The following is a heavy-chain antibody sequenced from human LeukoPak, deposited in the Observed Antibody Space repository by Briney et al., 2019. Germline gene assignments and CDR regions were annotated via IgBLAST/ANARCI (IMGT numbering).Heavy chain of an antibody. CDR2: ISSSSSYI. V-gene: IGHV3-21*01. CDR3: ARGRYSYGSPTAFDY. Sequence: GGSLKLSCAASGFTFSSYSMNWVRQAPGKGLEWVSSISSSSSYIYYADSVKGRFTISRDNAKNSLYLQMNSLRAEDTAVYYCARGRYSYGSPTAFDYWGQGTLVTVAS. J-gene: IGHJ4*02. CDR1: GFTFSSYS. D-gene: IGHD5-18*01.